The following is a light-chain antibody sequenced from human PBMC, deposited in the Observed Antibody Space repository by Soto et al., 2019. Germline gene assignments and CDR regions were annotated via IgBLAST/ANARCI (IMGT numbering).Light chain of an antibody. CDR2: GAS. Sequence: IVVSRCPPTLSLSPRERATLSCSAGHILGKYLVWYQQKPGQAPRLLIYGASSRATGIPDRFSGSGSGTDFTLTISRLEPEDFAVYSCQQYGSSPTTFGQGTRLEIK. CDR1: HILGKY. CDR3: QQYGSSPTT. V-gene: IGKV3-20*01. J-gene: IGKJ5*01.